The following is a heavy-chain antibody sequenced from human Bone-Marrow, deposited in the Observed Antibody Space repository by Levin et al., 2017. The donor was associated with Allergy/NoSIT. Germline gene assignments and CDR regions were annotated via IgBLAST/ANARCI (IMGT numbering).Heavy chain of an antibody. V-gene: IGHV3-30-3*01. CDR3: ASQHRGWNGIGGLGY. J-gene: IGHJ4*02. CDR2: ISYDGSNK. D-gene: IGHD1-26*01. CDR1: GFTFSSYA. Sequence: PGGSLRLSCAASGFTFSSYAMHWVRQAPGKGLEWVAVISYDGSNKYYADSVKGRFTISRDNSKNTLYLQMNSLRAEDTAVYYCASQHRGWNGIGGLGYWGQGTLVTVSS.